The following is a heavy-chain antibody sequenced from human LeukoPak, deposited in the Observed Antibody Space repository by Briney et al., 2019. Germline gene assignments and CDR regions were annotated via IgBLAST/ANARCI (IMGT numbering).Heavy chain of an antibody. CDR1: GGSFSGYY. D-gene: IGHD6-19*01. V-gene: IGHV4-34*01. CDR2: INHSGST. CDR3: ARHLFSVAGTGGYFDY. Sequence: SETLSLTCAVYGGSFSGYYWSWIRQPPGKGLEWIGEINHSGSTNYNPSLKSRVTISVDTSKNQFSLKLSSVTAADTAVYYCARHLFSVAGTGGYFDYWGQGTLVTVSS. J-gene: IGHJ4*02.